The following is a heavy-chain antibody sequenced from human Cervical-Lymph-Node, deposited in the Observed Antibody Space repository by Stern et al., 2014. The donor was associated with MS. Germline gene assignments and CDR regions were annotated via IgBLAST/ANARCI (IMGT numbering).Heavy chain of an antibody. V-gene: IGHV4-31*03. CDR3: ARAGWDDYIWGSYDFDF. CDR2: IHYSGST. Sequence: QLQESGPGLVKPSPTLSLTCTVSGTSISSGDNYWSWIRQHPERGLEWIGYIHYSGSTYYNPSLKSRLTISMDTSKSQFSLKLSSVTAADTAVYYCARAGWDDYIWGSYDFDFWGRGTLVAVSS. D-gene: IGHD3-16*01. J-gene: IGHJ2*01. CDR1: GTSISSGDNY.